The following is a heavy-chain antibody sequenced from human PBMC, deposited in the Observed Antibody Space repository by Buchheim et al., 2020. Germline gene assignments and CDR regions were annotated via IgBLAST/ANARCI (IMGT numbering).Heavy chain of an antibody. J-gene: IGHJ4*02. D-gene: IGHD2-2*01. Sequence: QVQLVESGGGVVQPGRSLRLSCAASGFTFSSYAMHWVRQAPGKGLEWVAVISYDGSNKYYADSVKGRFTISRDNSKNTLYLQMNSLRAEDTAVYYCARESMVAQLLFDYWGQGTL. V-gene: IGHV3-30*04. CDR3: ARESMVAQLLFDY. CDR2: ISYDGSNK. CDR1: GFTFSSYA.